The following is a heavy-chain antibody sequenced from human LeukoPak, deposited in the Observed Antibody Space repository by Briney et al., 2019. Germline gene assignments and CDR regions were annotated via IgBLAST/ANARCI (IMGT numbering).Heavy chain of an antibody. CDR3: ARDGVGPQNDNYYGIDV. V-gene: IGHV3-7*01. CDR2: IKQDGGQR. Sequence: GGSLRLSCAASGFTFSYYYMTWVRQAPGKGLEWVANIKQDGGQRNYVDSVKGRFTISRDNAKNSLYQQMNSLRAEDTAVYYCARDGVGPQNDNYYGIDVWGQGTTVTVSS. CDR1: GFTFSYYY. J-gene: IGHJ6*02. D-gene: IGHD3-9*01.